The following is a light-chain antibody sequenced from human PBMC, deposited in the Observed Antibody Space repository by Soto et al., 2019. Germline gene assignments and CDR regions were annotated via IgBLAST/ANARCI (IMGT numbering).Light chain of an antibody. CDR1: SVDVGAYDF. CDR3: SSFTTYHTYV. CDR2: VVS. Sequence: QSALTQPHSVSGSPGQSVTISCTGTSVDVGAYDFVSWYQQHPGKAPQLLIYVVSGRPSGVPHRFSGSKSGNAASLTISGLEAEDEADYYCSSFTTYHTYVFGTGTKVTVL. V-gene: IGLV2-11*01. J-gene: IGLJ1*01.